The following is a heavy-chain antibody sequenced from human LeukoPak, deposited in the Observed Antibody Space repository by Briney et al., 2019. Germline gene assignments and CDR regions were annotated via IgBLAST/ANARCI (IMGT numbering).Heavy chain of an antibody. Sequence: GGSLRLSCAASGFTLSSNYMSWVRQAPGKGLEWVSVIYSGGSTYYADSVKGRFTISRGNSKNTLYLQMNSLSAEDTAVYYCARLNYGDPLDYWGQGTLVTVSS. D-gene: IGHD4-17*01. CDR1: GFTLSSNY. J-gene: IGHJ4*02. CDR2: IYSGGST. CDR3: ARLNYGDPLDY. V-gene: IGHV3-53*01.